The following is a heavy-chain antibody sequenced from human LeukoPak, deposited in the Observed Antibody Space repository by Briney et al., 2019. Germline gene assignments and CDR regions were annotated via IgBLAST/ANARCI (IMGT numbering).Heavy chain of an antibody. CDR3: ARIKWAVVND. V-gene: IGHV1-2*02. J-gene: IGHJ4*02. Sequence: ASVKVSCKASGYTFTDYYIHRVRQAPGQGLEWLGWINPNSGDTNYAQNFQGRVTMTRDTSINTAYMDLSSLRSDDTAVYYCARIKWAVVNDWGQGTLVTVSS. CDR1: GYTFTDYY. CDR2: INPNSGDT. D-gene: IGHD5-12*01.